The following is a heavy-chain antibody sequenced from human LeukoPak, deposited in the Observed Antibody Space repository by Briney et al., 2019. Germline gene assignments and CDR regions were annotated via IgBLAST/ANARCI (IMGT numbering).Heavy chain of an antibody. V-gene: IGHV1-18*01. CDR3: ALQGENYYDSGFDY. D-gene: IGHD3-22*01. J-gene: IGHJ4*02. CDR1: GYTFTSYG. Sequence: ASVKVSCKASGYTFTSYGISWVRQAPGQGLEWMGWISAYNGNTNYAQKLQGRVTMTTDTSTSTAYMELRSLRSDDTAVYYCALQGENYYDSGFDYWGQGTLVTVSS. CDR2: ISAYNGNT.